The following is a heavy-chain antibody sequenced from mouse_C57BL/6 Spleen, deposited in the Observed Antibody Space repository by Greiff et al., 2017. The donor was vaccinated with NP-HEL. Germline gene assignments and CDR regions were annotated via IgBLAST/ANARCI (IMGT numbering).Heavy chain of an antibody. CDR3: ATLLRYYAMDY. D-gene: IGHD1-2*01. CDR2: IETSDSNS. CDR1: GYTFTSYW. V-gene: IGHV1-50*01. Sequence: VQLQQPGAELVKPGASVKLSCTASGYTFTSYWMQWVQQRPGQGLEWIGGIETSDSNSTYYQKFKGKATLTVDTSSITAYMQLSSLTSEGAAVYYCATLLRYYAMDYWGQGTSVTVSS. J-gene: IGHJ4*01.